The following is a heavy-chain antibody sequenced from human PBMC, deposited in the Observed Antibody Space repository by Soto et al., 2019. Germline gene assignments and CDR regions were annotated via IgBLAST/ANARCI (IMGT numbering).Heavy chain of an antibody. J-gene: IGHJ6*03. CDR1: GFTFSSYA. CDR3: AAAETSPNYYYYYMDV. Sequence: GGSLRLSCAASGFTFSSYAMSWVRQAPGKGLEWVSAISGSGGSTYYADSVKGRFTISRDNSKNTLYLQMNSLRAEDTAVYYCAAAETSPNYYYYYMDVWGKGTTVTVSS. CDR2: ISGSGGST. D-gene: IGHD2-15*01. V-gene: IGHV3-23*01.